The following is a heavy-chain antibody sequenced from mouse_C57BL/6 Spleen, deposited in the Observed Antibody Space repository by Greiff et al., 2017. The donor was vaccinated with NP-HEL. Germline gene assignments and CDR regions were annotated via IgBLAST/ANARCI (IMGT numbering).Heavy chain of an antibody. D-gene: IGHD2-5*01. Sequence: VQLKQSGAELVRPGASVKLSCTASGFNIKDYYMHWVKQRPEQGLEWIGRIDPEDGDTEYAQKFQGKATMTADTSSNTAYLQLSSLTSEDTAVYYCTLPSYYSNSYAMDYWGQGTSVTVSS. CDR3: TLPSYYSNSYAMDY. CDR1: GFNIKDYY. CDR2: IDPEDGDT. V-gene: IGHV14-1*01. J-gene: IGHJ4*01.